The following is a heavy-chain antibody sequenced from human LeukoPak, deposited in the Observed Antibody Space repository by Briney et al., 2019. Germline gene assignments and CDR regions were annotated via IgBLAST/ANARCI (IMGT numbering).Heavy chain of an antibody. Sequence: SETLSLTCTVSGGSISSYYWSWTRQPPGKGLEWIGYNYYSGSTNYNPSLKSRVTISVDTSKNQFSLKLSSVTAADTAVYYCARGGWELLPYWFDPWGQGTLVTVSS. J-gene: IGHJ5*02. CDR3: ARGGWELLPYWFDP. CDR2: NYYSGST. V-gene: IGHV4-59*08. CDR1: GGSISSYY. D-gene: IGHD1-26*01.